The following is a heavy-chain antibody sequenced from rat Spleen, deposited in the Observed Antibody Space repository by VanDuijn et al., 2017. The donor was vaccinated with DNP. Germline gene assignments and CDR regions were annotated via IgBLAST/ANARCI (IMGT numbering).Heavy chain of an antibody. CDR2: ISYSGST. J-gene: IGHJ1*01. D-gene: IGHD1-11*01. CDR3: ARGLNYGGYNYYWYFDF. V-gene: IGHV3-1*01. Sequence: DVQLQESGPGLVKPSQSLSLTCSVTGYFITNTYWAWIRKFPGNKMDWRGYISYSGSTGYNPSLKSPISITRDTSKNQFFLQLNSVTTEDTATYYCARGLNYGGYNYYWYFDFWGPGTMVTVSS. CDR1: GYFITNTY.